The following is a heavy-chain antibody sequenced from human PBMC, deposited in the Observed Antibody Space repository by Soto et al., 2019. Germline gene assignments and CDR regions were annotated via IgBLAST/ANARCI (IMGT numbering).Heavy chain of an antibody. D-gene: IGHD3-3*01. Sequence: PGGSLRLSCVASGFNFGSYAMSWVRLAPGRGLEWVSTSSPSGATTYYTDSVKGRFTISRDNSKNTLYLQMNSLRAEDTAVYYCAKDYLSGRFLEWLPDYWGQGTLVTVSS. CDR3: AKDYLSGRFLEWLPDY. V-gene: IGHV3-23*01. CDR2: SSPSGATT. J-gene: IGHJ4*02. CDR1: GFNFGSYA.